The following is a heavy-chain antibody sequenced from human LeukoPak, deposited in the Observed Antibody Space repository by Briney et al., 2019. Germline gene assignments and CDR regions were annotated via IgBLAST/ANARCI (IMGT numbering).Heavy chain of an antibody. Sequence: GGSLRLSCAASGFTFSNVWMSWVSQAPGKGLEWVGRIKSKTDGGTTDYAAPVKGRFTISRDDSKNTLYLQMNSLKTEDTAVYSCTTAQIVSIFGEVISHFDYWGQGTLVTVSS. V-gene: IGHV3-15*01. CDR3: TTAQIVSIFGEVISHFDY. CDR1: GFTFSNVW. D-gene: IGHD3-3*01. CDR2: IKSKTDGGTT. J-gene: IGHJ4*02.